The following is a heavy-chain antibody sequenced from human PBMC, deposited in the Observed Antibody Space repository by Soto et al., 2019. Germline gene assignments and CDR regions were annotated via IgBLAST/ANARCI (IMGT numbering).Heavy chain of an antibody. D-gene: IGHD3-22*01. J-gene: IGHJ4*01. V-gene: IGHV4-30-4*01. CDR3: VKLGGYYDTRGKRYFDY. CDR2: IYYSGST. Sequence: SETLSLTCTVSGGSISSGDYCWSWIRQPPGKGLEWIGYIYYSGSTYYNPSLKSRVTISVDTSKNTLYLQMNSLRAEDTAVYSCVKLGGYYDTRGKRYFDYWGQGTLVPVSS. CDR1: GGSISSGDYC.